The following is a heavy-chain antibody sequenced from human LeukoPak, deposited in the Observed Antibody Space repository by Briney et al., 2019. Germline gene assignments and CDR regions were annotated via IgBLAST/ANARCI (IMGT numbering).Heavy chain of an antibody. CDR3: ARGSGSGSYYCDY. D-gene: IGHD3-10*01. CDR2: FDPEDGET. V-gene: IGHV1-24*01. CDR1: GYTLTELS. J-gene: IGHJ4*02. Sequence: GASVKVSCKVSGYTLTELSMHWVRQAPGKGLEWMGGFDPEDGETIYAQKFQGRVTITRDTSASTAYMELSSLRSEDTAVYYCARGSGSGSYYCDYWGQGTLVTVSS.